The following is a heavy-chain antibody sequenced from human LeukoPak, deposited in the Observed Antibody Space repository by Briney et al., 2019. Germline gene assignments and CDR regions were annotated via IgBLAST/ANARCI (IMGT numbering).Heavy chain of an antibody. D-gene: IGHD3-22*01. Sequence: SVKVSCKASGGTFSSYAISWVRQAPGQGLEWMGGIIPIFGTANYAQKFQGRVTITTDESTSTAYMELSSLRSEDTAVYYCARGVVTLTYYCDSSGYQPGWFDPRGQGTLVTVSS. J-gene: IGHJ5*02. CDR2: IIPIFGTA. CDR1: GGTFSSYA. V-gene: IGHV1-69*05. CDR3: ARGVVTLTYYCDSSGYQPGWFDP.